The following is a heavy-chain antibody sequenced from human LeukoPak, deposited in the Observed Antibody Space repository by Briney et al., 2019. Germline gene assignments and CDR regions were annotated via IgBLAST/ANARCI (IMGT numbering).Heavy chain of an antibody. D-gene: IGHD3-3*01. CDR1: GGSISSSSYY. V-gene: IGHV4-39*01. Sequence: PSETLSLTCTVSGGSISSSSYYWGWLRQPPGRGREWIGSIYYSGSTYYNPSLKSRVTISVDTSKNQFSLKLSSVTAADTAVYYCARHGRYDFWSGYYTYFDYWGQGTLVTVSS. CDR2: IYYSGST. J-gene: IGHJ4*02. CDR3: ARHGRYDFWSGYYTYFDY.